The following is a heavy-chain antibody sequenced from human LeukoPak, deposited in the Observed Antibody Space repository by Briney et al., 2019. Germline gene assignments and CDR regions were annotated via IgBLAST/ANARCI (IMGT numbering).Heavy chain of an antibody. CDR1: GFTFSSYG. CDR3: AKKAEDFGDSVTQH. D-gene: IGHD4-17*01. J-gene: IGHJ1*01. CDR2: IWYDGSNK. V-gene: IGHV3-33*06. Sequence: GGSLRLSCAASGFTFSSYGMHWVRQAPGKGLEWVAVIWYDGSNKYYADSVKGRFTISRDNSMNTLYLQMNSLRAEDTAVYYCAKKAEDFGDSVTQHWGQGTLVTVSS.